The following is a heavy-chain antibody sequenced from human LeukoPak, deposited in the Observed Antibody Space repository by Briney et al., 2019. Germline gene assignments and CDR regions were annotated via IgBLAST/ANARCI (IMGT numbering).Heavy chain of an antibody. J-gene: IGHJ6*02. CDR3: ARSIAVAGPYYYYGMDV. Sequence: SGTLSLTCAVSGGSSSSSNWWRWVRQPPGKGLEWIGEIYHSGSTNYNPSLKSRVTISVDKSKNQFSLKLSSVTAADTAVYYCARSIAVAGPYYYYGMDVWGQGTTVTVSS. D-gene: IGHD6-19*01. CDR1: GGSSSSSNW. CDR2: IYHSGST. V-gene: IGHV4-4*02.